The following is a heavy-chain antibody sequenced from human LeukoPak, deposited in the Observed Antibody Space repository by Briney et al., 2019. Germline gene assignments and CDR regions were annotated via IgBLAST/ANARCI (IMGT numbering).Heavy chain of an antibody. CDR2: INHSGST. CDR3: ARFGRGYCSGGRCYPFDY. Sequence: SETLSLTRAHYRGSFRGYYWRWIRQPPGKGLEWMGEINHSGSTNDTTCPPSRVTISVDTSKNQVSLKLSSVTAADTAVYYCARFGRGYCSGGRCYPFDYWGQGTLVTVSS. CDR1: RGSFRGYY. D-gene: IGHD2-15*01. J-gene: IGHJ4*02. V-gene: IGHV4-34*01.